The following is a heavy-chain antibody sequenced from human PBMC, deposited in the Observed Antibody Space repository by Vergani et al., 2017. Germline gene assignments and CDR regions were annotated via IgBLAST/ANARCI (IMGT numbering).Heavy chain of an antibody. CDR1: GFTFSGSA. D-gene: IGHD6-13*01. J-gene: IGHJ4*02. CDR2: IRSKANSYAT. CDR3: ARDIRPTRGAGTPYFDY. V-gene: IGHV3-73*02. Sequence: EVQLVESGGGLVQPGGSLTLSCAASGFTFSGSAMHWVRQTSGKGLEWVGRIRSKANSYATAYAASVKGRFTISRDDSKNTAYLQMNSLRAEDTAVYYCARDIRPTRGAGTPYFDYWGQGTLVTVSS.